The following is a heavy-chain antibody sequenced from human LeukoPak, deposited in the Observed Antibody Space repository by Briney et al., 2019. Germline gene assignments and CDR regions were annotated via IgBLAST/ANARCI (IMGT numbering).Heavy chain of an antibody. J-gene: IGHJ4*02. CDR3: AKGVIGNIAVAGTLFDY. CDR2: ICGWGGST. V-gene: IGHV3-23*01. Sequence: GGSLTLSXAPSGFTFSSYAMRWVRQARGEGLEGVSAICGWGGSTYYADSVKGRFTSFRENSKNTPYLQMNSLRAEDTAVYYCAKGVIGNIAVAGTLFDYWGQGTLVTVSS. D-gene: IGHD6-19*01. CDR1: GFTFSSYA.